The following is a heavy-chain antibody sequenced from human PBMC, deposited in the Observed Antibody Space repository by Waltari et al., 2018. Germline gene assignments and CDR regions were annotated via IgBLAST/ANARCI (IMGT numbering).Heavy chain of an antibody. D-gene: IGHD6-19*01. J-gene: IGHJ5*02. CDR3: ARAVAGTNWFDP. V-gene: IGHV4-38-2*01. CDR2: IYHSGST. CDR1: GYSVRSGYS. Sequence: QVQLQKAGPGLVQRSQTLSLTCAVSGYSVRSGYSCGWTRQPPGKGLEWIGSIYHSGSTYYNSYRKSRVTISVDTSKKQFSLKLSSVTAADTAVYYCARAVAGTNWFDPWGQGTLVTVSS.